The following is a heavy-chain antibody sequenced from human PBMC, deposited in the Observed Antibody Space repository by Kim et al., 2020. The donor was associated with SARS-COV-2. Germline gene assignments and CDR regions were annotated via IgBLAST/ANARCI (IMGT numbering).Heavy chain of an antibody. V-gene: IGHV3-53*01. Sequence: DSVKDLFTISRDNSKNTLYLQMNSLRAEDTAVYYCARDLYYGSGSYYFDYWGQGTLVTVSS. J-gene: IGHJ4*02. CDR3: ARDLYYGSGSYYFDY. D-gene: IGHD3-10*01.